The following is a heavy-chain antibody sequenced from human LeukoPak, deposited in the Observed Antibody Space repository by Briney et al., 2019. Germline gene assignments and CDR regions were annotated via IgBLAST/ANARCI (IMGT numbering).Heavy chain of an antibody. Sequence: ASVKVSCKASGYTFTSYYMHWVRQAPGQGLEWMGIINPSGGSTSYAQKFQGRVTMTRDTSTSTVYMELSSLRSEDTAVNYCARDERVDTARYWGQGTLVTVSS. CDR3: ARDERVDTARY. V-gene: IGHV1-46*01. D-gene: IGHD5-18*01. J-gene: IGHJ4*02. CDR2: INPSGGST. CDR1: GYTFTSYY.